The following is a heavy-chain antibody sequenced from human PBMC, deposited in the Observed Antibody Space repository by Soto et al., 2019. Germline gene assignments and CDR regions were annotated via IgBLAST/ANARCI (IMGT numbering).Heavy chain of an antibody. CDR1: EFTFDKYY. V-gene: IGHV3-7*01. D-gene: IGHD1-20*01. CDR2: IKPDGSEQ. J-gene: IGHJ6*02. CDR3: ARGNWNYYYGFDV. Sequence: GGYLRLSCAASEFTFDKYYMTWVRQAPGKGPEWVANIKPDGSEQYYVDSVKGRFTISRDNANNSLYLQMNSLRAEDTAVYFCARGNWNYYYGFDVWGQGYTGTVSS.